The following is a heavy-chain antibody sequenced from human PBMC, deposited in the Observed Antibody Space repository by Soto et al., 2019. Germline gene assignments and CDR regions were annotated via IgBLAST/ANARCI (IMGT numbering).Heavy chain of an antibody. D-gene: IGHD3-9*01. CDR3: ARSVILTGVSYEALITLIYSDT. Sequence: SVKVSCKASGGTFTSYTINWVRQAPGQGLEWMGRIIPIRGIANYAQKFQGRVTITADRSTSTAYMELSSLRSEDTAVYYCARSVILTGVSYEALITLIYSDTLGEGTLVTVP. J-gene: IGHJ5*02. V-gene: IGHV1-69*02. CDR2: IIPIRGIA. CDR1: GGTFTSYT.